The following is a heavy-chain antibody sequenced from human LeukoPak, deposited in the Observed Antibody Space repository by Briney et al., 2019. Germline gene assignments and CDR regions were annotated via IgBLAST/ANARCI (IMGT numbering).Heavy chain of an antibody. CDR2: IYSGGNT. CDR1: GDSISSSGFH. J-gene: IGHJ5*02. Sequence: SETLSLTCSVSGDSISSSGFHWGWVRQPPGKGLEWLGSIYSGGNTYDNPSLKSRVTLSVDTSKNQFSLRLSSVTASDTAVYYCARHQTSTWYGDGWFDPWGQGTLVTVSS. CDR3: ARHQTSTWYGDGWFDP. V-gene: IGHV4-39*01. D-gene: IGHD6-13*01.